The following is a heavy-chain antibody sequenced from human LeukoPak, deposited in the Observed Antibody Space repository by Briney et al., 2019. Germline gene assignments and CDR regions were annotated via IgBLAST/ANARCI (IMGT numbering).Heavy chain of an antibody. D-gene: IGHD2-2*01. Sequence: PSETLSLTCAVYGGSFSGYYWSWIRQPPGKGLEWIGEINHSGSTNYNPSLRSRVTISVDTSKHQFSLKLSSVTAADTAVYYCARATRENDAFDIWGQGTMVTVSS. V-gene: IGHV4-34*01. J-gene: IGHJ3*02. CDR2: INHSGST. CDR1: GGSFSGYY. CDR3: ARATRENDAFDI.